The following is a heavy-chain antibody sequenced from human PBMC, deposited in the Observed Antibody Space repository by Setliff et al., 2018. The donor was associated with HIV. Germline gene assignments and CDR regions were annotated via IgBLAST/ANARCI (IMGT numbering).Heavy chain of an antibody. CDR1: GVSVSSGGYY. CDR3: ARGESTTWDLAEYFQH. V-gene: IGHV4-31*03. J-gene: IGHJ1*01. CDR2: VYYTGTP. D-gene: IGHD2-2*01. Sequence: PSETLSLTCTVSGVSVSSGGYYWSWIRQHPGKGLEWIGYVYYTGTPYFNPSLKSRITISVDTSKNHFSLKLGFVTAADTAVYYCARGESTTWDLAEYFQHWGHGTLVTVSS.